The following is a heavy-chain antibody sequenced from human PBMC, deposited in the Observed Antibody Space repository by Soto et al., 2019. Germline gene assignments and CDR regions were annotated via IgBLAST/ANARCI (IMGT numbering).Heavy chain of an antibody. Sequence: SETLSLTCAVYGGSFSGYYWSWIRQPPGKGLEWIGEINHSGSTNYNPSLKSRVTISVDTSKNKFSLKLSSVTAADTAVYYCARARSRSSLDYWGQGTLVTVSS. CDR3: ARARSRSSLDY. D-gene: IGHD6-6*01. CDR1: GGSFSGYY. J-gene: IGHJ4*02. CDR2: INHSGST. V-gene: IGHV4-34*01.